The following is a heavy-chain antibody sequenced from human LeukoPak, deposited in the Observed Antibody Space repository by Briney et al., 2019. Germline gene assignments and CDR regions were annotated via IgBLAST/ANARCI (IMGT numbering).Heavy chain of an antibody. J-gene: IGHJ4*02. D-gene: IGHD3-16*02. V-gene: IGHV3-30-3*01. CDR1: GFTFSSYA. Sequence: GGSLRLSCAASGFTFSSYAMHWVRQAPGKGLEWVAVISYDGSSKYYADSVKGRFTISRDNSKNTLYLQMNSLRAEDTAVYYCVVVRPTDYWGQGTLVTVSS. CDR3: VVVRPTDY. CDR2: ISYDGSSK.